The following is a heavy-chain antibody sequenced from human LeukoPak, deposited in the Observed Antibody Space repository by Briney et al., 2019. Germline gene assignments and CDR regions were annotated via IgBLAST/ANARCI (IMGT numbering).Heavy chain of an antibody. CDR2: FNPNSVGT. CDR3: ARDAPGSGNFGF. D-gene: IGHD3-10*01. Sequence: ASVKVSCKTSGYTFTYYYLHWVRQAPGQGLEWMGWFNPNSVGTNSAQKFQGRVTMTSDTSITTAYMELTSLRSDDTAVYYCARDAPGSGNFGFWGQGTLVTVSS. CDR1: GYTFTYYY. V-gene: IGHV1-2*02. J-gene: IGHJ4*02.